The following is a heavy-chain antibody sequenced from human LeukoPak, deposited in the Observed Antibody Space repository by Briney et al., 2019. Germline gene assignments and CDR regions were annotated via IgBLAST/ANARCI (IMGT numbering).Heavy chain of an antibody. J-gene: IGHJ4*02. Sequence: SETLSLTCTVYGGSISSYYWSWIRQPPGKGLEWIAYISDIGSINYNPSLKSRVTISLDTSKNQFSLKLSSVTAADTAVYSCAGHHPRNTVDFWGQGTLVTVSS. V-gene: IGHV4-59*08. CDR3: AGHHPRNTVDF. CDR2: ISDIGSI. CDR1: GGSISSYY. D-gene: IGHD2-8*02.